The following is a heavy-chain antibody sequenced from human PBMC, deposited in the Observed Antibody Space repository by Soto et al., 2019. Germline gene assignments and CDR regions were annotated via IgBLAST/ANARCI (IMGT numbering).Heavy chain of an antibody. CDR1: GFTFSSYA. J-gene: IGHJ4*02. D-gene: IGHD3-16*01. Sequence: GGSLRLSCAASGFTFSSYAMSWVRQAPGKGLEWVSAISGSGGSTYYADSVKGRFTISRDNSKNTLYLQMNSLRAEDTAVYYCANLRNLGELEFDYWGQGTLVTVSS. CDR3: ANLRNLGELEFDY. V-gene: IGHV3-23*01. CDR2: ISGSGGST.